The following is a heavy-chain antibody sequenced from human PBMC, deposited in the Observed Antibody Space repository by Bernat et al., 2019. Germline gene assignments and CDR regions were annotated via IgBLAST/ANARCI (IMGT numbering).Heavy chain of an antibody. V-gene: IGHV3-74*01. CDR2: LNIAGSNT. Sequence: EVQLVESGGGLVQPGGSLRLSCAASGFTFSSYYMHWVRQAPGKGLVWVSRLNIAGSNTGYADSVKGRFTISRDNAKNTLYLQMNTLRAEDTAVYYCARYYGSGTYAVDYWGQGTLVTVSS. CDR1: GFTFSSYY. D-gene: IGHD3-10*01. J-gene: IGHJ4*02. CDR3: ARYYGSGTYAVDY.